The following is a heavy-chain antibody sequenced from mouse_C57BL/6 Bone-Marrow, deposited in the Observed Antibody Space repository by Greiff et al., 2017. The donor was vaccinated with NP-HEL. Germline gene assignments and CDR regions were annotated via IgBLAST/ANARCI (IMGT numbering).Heavy chain of an antibody. CDR1: GYTFTDYY. CDR2: INPNNGGT. Sequence: EVQLQQSGPELVKPGASVKISCKASGYTFTDYYMNWVKQSHGKSLEWIGDINPNNGGTSYNQKFKGKATLTVDKSSSTAYMELRSLTSEDSAVYYCARFYYGSSYLAYWGQGTLVTVSA. V-gene: IGHV1-26*01. CDR3: ARFYYGSSYLAY. D-gene: IGHD1-1*01. J-gene: IGHJ3*01.